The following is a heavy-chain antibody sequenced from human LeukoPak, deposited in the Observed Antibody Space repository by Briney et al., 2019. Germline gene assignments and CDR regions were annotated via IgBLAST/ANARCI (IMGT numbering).Heavy chain of an antibody. Sequence: SETLSLTCTVSGGSISSYYWSWIRQPAGEGLEWIGRIYASGNTNYNPSLKSRVTMSVDTSKNQFSLKLNSVTAADTAVYYCAREYPYSSAWSPDSWGQGTLVTVSS. CDR1: GGSISSYY. V-gene: IGHV4-4*07. D-gene: IGHD6-19*01. CDR2: IYASGNT. CDR3: AREYPYSSAWSPDS. J-gene: IGHJ4*02.